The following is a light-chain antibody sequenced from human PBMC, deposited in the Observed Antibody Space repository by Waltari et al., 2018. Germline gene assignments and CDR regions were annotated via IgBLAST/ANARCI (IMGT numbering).Light chain of an antibody. CDR2: AAA. Sequence: DIQVTQSPSSLSASVGETVTVPCRARQNILKSLNWYHQKQGQAPKLLIFAAATLQSGGPPRVSGRGSGTDFTLTINSLQPEDCATYYWQQSYYTPPITFGQGTRLEIK. CDR3: QQSYYTPPIT. J-gene: IGKJ5*01. V-gene: IGKV1-39*01. CDR1: QNILKS.